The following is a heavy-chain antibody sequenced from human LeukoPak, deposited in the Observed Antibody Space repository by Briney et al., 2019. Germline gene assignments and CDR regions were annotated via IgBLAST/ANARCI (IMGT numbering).Heavy chain of an antibody. CDR2: IYYSGST. V-gene: IGHV4-59*01. J-gene: IGHJ4*02. D-gene: IGHD3-22*01. CDR3: ARDRGSYDSSGYYDY. Sequence: SETLSLTCTVSGSSISSYYWSWIRQPPGKGLEWIGHIYYSGSTNYNPSLKSRVTISVDTSKNQFSLKLSSVTAADTAVYYCARDRGSYDSSGYYDYWGQGTLVTVSS. CDR1: GSSISSYY.